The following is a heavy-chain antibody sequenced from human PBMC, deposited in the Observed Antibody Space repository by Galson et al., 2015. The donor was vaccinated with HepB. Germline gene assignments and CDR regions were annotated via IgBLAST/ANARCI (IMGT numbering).Heavy chain of an antibody. CDR3: ARGTFYYSSGWYLVY. D-gene: IGHD6-19*01. Sequence: SLRLSCAASGFTFSSHAMHWVRQAPGKGLEWVAVISYDGSNKYYADSVKGRFTISRDNSKNTLYLQMNSLRAEDTAVYYCARGTFYYSSGWYLVYWGQGTLVTVSS. CDR1: GFTFSSHA. J-gene: IGHJ4*02. V-gene: IGHV3-30*04. CDR2: ISYDGSNK.